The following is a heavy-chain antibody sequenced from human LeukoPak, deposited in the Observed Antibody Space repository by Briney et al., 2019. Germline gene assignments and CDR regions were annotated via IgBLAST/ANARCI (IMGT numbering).Heavy chain of an antibody. CDR2: IIVGSGNT. V-gene: IGHV1-58*01. CDR1: GFTFTSSA. J-gene: IGHJ3*01. CDR3: AAEAAYYYDSRDAFDV. Sequence: ASVKVSCMASGFTFTSSAVQWVRQARGQRLEWIGWIIVGSGNTNYAQKSQERVTITRDMSTSLVYMELSSLRSEDTAVYYCAAEAAYYYDSRDAFDVWGQGTMVTVSS. D-gene: IGHD3-22*01.